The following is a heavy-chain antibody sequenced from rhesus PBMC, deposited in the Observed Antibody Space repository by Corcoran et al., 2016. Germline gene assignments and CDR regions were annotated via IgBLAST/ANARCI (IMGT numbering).Heavy chain of an antibody. CDR2: IDSSGST. J-gene: IGHJ4*01. CDR3: ARRNSNQGDFDY. CDR1: GGSISRSY. D-gene: IGHD4-23*01. V-gene: IGHV4S11*01. Sequence: QVQLQESGPGLVKPSGTLSLPCAVSGGSISRSYRSRIRQAPGKGLGGIGRIDSSGSTYYNPSLKSRVTLSVDTSKNQFSLKLSSVTAADTAVYYCARRNSNQGDFDYWGQGVLVTVSS.